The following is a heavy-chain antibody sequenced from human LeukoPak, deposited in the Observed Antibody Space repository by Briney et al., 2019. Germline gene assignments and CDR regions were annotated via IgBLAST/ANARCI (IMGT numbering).Heavy chain of an antibody. J-gene: IGHJ6*04. Sequence: ASVKVSCKASGYTFTSYGISWVRQAPGQGLEWMGWISAYNGNTNYAQKLQGRVTMTTDTSTSTAYMELRSLRSDDTAVYYCAKDQREYCSGGSCYSGSLDYYGMDVWGKGTTVTVSS. CDR1: GYTFTSYG. CDR3: AKDQREYCSGGSCYSGSLDYYGMDV. CDR2: ISAYNGNT. V-gene: IGHV1-18*04. D-gene: IGHD2-15*01.